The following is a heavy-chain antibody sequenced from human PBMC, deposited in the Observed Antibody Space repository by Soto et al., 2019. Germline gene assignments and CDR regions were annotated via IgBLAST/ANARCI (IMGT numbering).Heavy chain of an antibody. CDR1: GFTFSNYP. CDR2: ISDSGGST. CDR3: AKNNLSRSGPKDY. Sequence: EVQWLESGGGLVQGGGSLRLSCPASGFTFSNYPMSWVRQVPGKGLEWVSSISDSGGSTYYADTVRGRFTSSRDKSKNTLYLQMNILRTEDTAVYYCAKNNLSRSGPKDYWGQGTLVTVSS. D-gene: IGHD3-10*01. J-gene: IGHJ4*02. V-gene: IGHV3-23*01.